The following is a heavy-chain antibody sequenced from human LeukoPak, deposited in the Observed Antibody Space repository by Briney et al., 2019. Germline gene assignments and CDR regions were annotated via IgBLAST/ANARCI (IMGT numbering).Heavy chain of an antibody. D-gene: IGHD1-14*01. CDR1: GGSISSGSYY. J-gene: IGHJ6*03. V-gene: IGHV4-61*02. CDR2: IYTSGST. Sequence: SETLSLTCTVSGGSISSGSYYWSWIRQPAGKGLEWIGRIYTSGSTNYNPSLKSRVTISVDTSKNQFSLKLSSVTAADTAVYHCARDYNPPYYYYYYMDVWGKGTTVTVSS. CDR3: ARDYNPPYYYYYYMDV.